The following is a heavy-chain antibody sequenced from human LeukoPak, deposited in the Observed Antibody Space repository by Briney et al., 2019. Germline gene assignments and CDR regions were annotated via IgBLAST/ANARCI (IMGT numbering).Heavy chain of an antibody. J-gene: IGHJ2*01. CDR3: AKGAQLIWYFDL. Sequence: SETLSLTCTVSGGSISSYYWSWIRQPPGKGLEWIGYIYYSGSKNYNPSLKSRVTISVDMSNKQFSLKLSSVTAADTAVYYCAKGAQLIWYFDLWGRGTLVTVST. D-gene: IGHD5-24*01. CDR2: IYYSGSK. CDR1: GGSISSYY. V-gene: IGHV4-59*01.